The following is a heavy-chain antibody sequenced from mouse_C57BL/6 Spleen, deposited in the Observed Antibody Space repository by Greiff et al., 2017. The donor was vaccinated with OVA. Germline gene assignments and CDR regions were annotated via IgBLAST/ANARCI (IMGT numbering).Heavy chain of an antibody. D-gene: IGHD1-1*01. CDR2: IDPEDGET. V-gene: IGHV14-2*01. Sequence: EVQLQQSGAELVKPGASVKLSCTASGFNIKDYYMHWVKQRTEQGLEWIGRIDPEDGETKYAPKFPGKATITADTSSNTAYLQLSSLTSEDTAVYYCARAYYYGTMDYWGQGTSVTVSS. CDR3: ARAYYYGTMDY. J-gene: IGHJ4*01. CDR1: GFNIKDYY.